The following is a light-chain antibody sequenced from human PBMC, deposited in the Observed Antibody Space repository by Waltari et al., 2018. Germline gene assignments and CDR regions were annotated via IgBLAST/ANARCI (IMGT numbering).Light chain of an antibody. V-gene: IGKV2-40*01. Sequence: DIVMTQTPLSLSVTPGEPASISCRSSQSLLTTDGNTYLHWYLHKPGQSPRLLVYKLTNGEFGVPDRLSGSGSGTDFTLKISRVEPEDVGFYYCMQSTEDPWTCGQGTKVEI. CDR1: QSLLTTDGNTY. CDR3: MQSTEDPWT. J-gene: IGKJ1*01. CDR2: KLT.